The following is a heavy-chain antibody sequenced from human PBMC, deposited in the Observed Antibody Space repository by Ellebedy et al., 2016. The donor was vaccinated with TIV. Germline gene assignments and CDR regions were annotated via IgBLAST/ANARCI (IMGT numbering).Heavy chain of an antibody. J-gene: IGHJ6*02. V-gene: IGHV3-23*01. Sequence: GESLKISCAASGFTFNSYAMSWVRQAQGKGLEWVSGISGSDESPYYADSVKGRFTISRASSKNPLYLYMNSLRAEDTAVYYCAKERSGSYSHWPFTRFGSGMDVWGQGTTVTVSS. CDR2: ISGSDESP. CDR1: GFTFNSYA. CDR3: AKERSGSYSHWPFTRFGSGMDV. D-gene: IGHD3-10*01.